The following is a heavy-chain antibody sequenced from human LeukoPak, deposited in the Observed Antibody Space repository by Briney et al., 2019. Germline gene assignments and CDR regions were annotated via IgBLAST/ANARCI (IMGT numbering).Heavy chain of an antibody. J-gene: IGHJ4*02. CDR2: IYYSGSS. Sequence: SETLSLTCTVSGGSISSSSYYWSWIRQPPGKGLEWIGYIYYSGSSNYNPSLKSRVTISMDTSKNQFSLKLNSVTAADTAVYYCARQGYSSGWFFFDYWGQGTLVTVSS. CDR1: GGSISSSSYY. V-gene: IGHV4-61*05. D-gene: IGHD6-19*01. CDR3: ARQGYSSGWFFFDY.